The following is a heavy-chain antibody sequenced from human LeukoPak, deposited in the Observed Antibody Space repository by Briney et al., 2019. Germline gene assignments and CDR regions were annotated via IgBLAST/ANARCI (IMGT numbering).Heavy chain of an antibody. D-gene: IGHD2-2*02. J-gene: IGHJ4*02. Sequence: ASVTVSFKASGYTFTSYYIHWVRQAPGQGLEWMGIINPSGGSTTYAQKFQGRVTMTRDTSTSTVYMELSSLRSEDTAVYYCAREARVVPAAILNYWGQGTLVTVSS. V-gene: IGHV1-46*01. CDR1: GYTFTSYY. CDR3: AREARVVPAAILNY. CDR2: INPSGGST.